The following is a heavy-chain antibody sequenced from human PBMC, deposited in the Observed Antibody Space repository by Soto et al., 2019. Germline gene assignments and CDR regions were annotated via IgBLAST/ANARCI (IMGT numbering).Heavy chain of an antibody. D-gene: IGHD3-16*01. Sequence: ASVKVSCKASGYTFTSYAMHWVRQAPGQRLEWMGWINAGNGNTKYSQMFQGRVTITRDTSASTAYMELSSLRSEDTAVYYCARHNGPLYVGYYYDMDVWGQGTTVTVSS. J-gene: IGHJ6*02. V-gene: IGHV1-3*01. CDR1: GYTFTSYA. CDR2: INAGNGNT. CDR3: ARHNGPLYVGYYYDMDV.